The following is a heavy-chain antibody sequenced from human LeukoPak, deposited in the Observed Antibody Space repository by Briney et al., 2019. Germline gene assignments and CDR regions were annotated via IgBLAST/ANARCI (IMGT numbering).Heavy chain of an antibody. Sequence: SQTLSLTCAISGDIFSSNSAAWNWIRQSPSRGLEWLGRTYYMSNWYNDYAVSVKSRITINPDTSKNQFSLHLNSVTPEDTAVYYCASSRAVAGSRYYYGMDVWGQGTTVTVSS. V-gene: IGHV6-1*01. CDR2: TYYMSNWYN. CDR3: ASSRAVAGSRYYYGMDV. D-gene: IGHD6-19*01. CDR1: GDIFSSNSAA. J-gene: IGHJ6*02.